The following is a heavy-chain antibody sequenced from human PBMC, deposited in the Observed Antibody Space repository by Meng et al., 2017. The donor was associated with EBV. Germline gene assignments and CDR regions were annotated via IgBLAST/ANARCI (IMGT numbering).Heavy chain of an antibody. J-gene: IGHJ4*02. Sequence: QLQLQESGPGLVKPPXXLVLSCTVSGGSISSSSYYWGWIRQPPGKGLEWIGSIYYRGSTYYNPSLKSRVTISVDTSKNQFSLKLSSVTAADTAVYYCARSSPVRFGELSNWGQGTLVHVSS. D-gene: IGHD3-10*01. CDR1: GGSISSSSYY. CDR2: IYYRGST. CDR3: ARSSPVRFGELSN. V-gene: IGHV4-39*07.